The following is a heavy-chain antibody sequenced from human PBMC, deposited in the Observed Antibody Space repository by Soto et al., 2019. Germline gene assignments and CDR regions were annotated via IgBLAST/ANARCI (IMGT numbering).Heavy chain of an antibody. CDR1: GFTFSDLH. Sequence: EVQLVESGGGLVQPGVSLSLSCEASGFTFSDLHMDWVRQAPGKGLEWVGRIRNKADSYPTHYAESVKGRFTVSRDDSKSSLYLQMNSLRTEDTGVYFCVRVPDNNGWYPDYWGRGTLVTVSS. D-gene: IGHD6-19*01. J-gene: IGHJ4*02. V-gene: IGHV3-72*01. CDR3: VRVPDNNGWYPDY. CDR2: IRNKADSYPT.